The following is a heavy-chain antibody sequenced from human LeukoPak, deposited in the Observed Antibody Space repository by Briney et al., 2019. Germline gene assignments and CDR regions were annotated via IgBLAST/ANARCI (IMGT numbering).Heavy chain of an antibody. CDR3: ASRVVAASDYYYYYGMDV. CDR2: IYYSGST. Sequence: SETLSLTCTVSGGSISSYYWSWIRQHPGKGLEWIGYIYYSGSTYYNPSLKSRVTISVDTSKNQFSLKLSSVTAADTAVYYCASRVVAASDYYYYYGMDVWGQGTTVTVSS. D-gene: IGHD2-15*01. CDR1: GGSISSYY. V-gene: IGHV4-59*06. J-gene: IGHJ6*02.